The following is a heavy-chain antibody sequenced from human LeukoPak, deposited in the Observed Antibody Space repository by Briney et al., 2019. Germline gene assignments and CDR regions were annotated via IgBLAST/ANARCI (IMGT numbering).Heavy chain of an antibody. D-gene: IGHD3-10*01. CDR3: ARGYGSGSYPSDY. J-gene: IGHJ4*02. CDR2: IYGSGST. Sequence: SETLSLTCAVSGGSISGYYWTWIRQPAGKGLEWIGRIYGSGSTNYNPSLKSRVTMSVDTPKNQFSLNLSSVTAADTAVYYCARGYGSGSYPSDYWGQGTLVTVSS. CDR1: GGSISGYY. V-gene: IGHV4-4*07.